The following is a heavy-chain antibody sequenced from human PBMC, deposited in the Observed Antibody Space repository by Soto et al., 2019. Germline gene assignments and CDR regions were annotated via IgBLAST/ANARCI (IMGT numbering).Heavy chain of an antibody. D-gene: IGHD5-12*01. CDR3: ARSVAMAYDY. Sequence: PSETLSLTCTVSGGSVSSGSYYWSWIRQPPGKGLEWIGYIYYSGSTNYNPSLKSRVTISVDTSKNQFSLKLSSVTAADTAVYYCARSVAMAYDYWGQGTLVTVSS. J-gene: IGHJ4*02. V-gene: IGHV4-61*01. CDR1: GGSVSSGSYY. CDR2: IYYSGST.